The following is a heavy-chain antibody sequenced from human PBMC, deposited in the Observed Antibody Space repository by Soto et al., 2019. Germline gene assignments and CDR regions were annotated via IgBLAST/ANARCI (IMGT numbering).Heavy chain of an antibody. CDR2: INHSGST. D-gene: IGHD1-1*01. V-gene: IGHV4-34*01. Sequence: SETLSLTCAVYGASFSDSYWNWCRQPPGKGLEWIGEINHSGSTIYNTSLESRVTISLDTSRKQFTLKMRSATAADTAVYYCAREVPSRYFDLWGRGTSVTVSS. CDR3: AREVPSRYFDL. J-gene: IGHJ2*01. CDR1: GASFSDSY.